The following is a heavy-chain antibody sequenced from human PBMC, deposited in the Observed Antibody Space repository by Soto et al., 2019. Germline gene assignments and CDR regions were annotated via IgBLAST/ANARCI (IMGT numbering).Heavy chain of an antibody. D-gene: IGHD3-10*01. CDR3: AREMVVTMVRGVCGY. CDR2: ISSGSDYI. J-gene: IGHJ4*02. Sequence: NPGGSLRLSCAASGFTFSSYNMNWVRQAPGKGLEWVSSISSGSDYIYYADSVKGRFTISRDNAKNSLYLQMNSLRAEDTAVYFCAREMVVTMVRGVCGYWGQGTPVTVSS. CDR1: GFTFSSYN. V-gene: IGHV3-21*01.